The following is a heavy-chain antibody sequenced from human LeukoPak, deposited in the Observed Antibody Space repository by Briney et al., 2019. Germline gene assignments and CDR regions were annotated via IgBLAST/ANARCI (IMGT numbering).Heavy chain of an antibody. CDR3: TRLGSGSQS. J-gene: IGHJ4*02. CDR2: IRSKANSYAT. D-gene: IGHD1-26*01. CDR1: GFTFSGSA. V-gene: IGHV3-73*01. Sequence: GGSLKLSCAASGFTFSGSAIHWVRQASGKGLEWVGRIRSKANSYATAYAASVKGRFTISRDDSKNTAYLQMNSLKTEDTAVYYCTRLGSGSQSWGQGTLVTVSS.